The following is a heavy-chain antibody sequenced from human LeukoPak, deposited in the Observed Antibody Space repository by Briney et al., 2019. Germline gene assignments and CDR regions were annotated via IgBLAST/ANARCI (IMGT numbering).Heavy chain of an antibody. J-gene: IGHJ6*02. CDR1: GGSFSGYY. V-gene: IGHV4-34*01. CDR2: ISHSGRT. Sequence: SETLSLTCAVSGGSFSGYYWSWIRQPPGQGLEWIGAISHSGRTTSNPSHKSRVTISVDTTNNQSSLKLSSVTAADTAVYYCARGPPKRYNILTGYTNYYYYYGMDVWGQGTTVTVSS. CDR3: ARGPPKRYNILTGYTNYYYYYGMDV. D-gene: IGHD3-9*01.